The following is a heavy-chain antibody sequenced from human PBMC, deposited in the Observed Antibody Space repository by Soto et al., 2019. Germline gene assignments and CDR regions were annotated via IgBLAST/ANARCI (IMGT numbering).Heavy chain of an antibody. D-gene: IGHD6-19*01. J-gene: IGHJ4*02. CDR3: AKGGRQWLVTSDFNY. CDR1: GFTFSDYA. CDR2: VSHDGRNT. V-gene: IGHV3-30*18. Sequence: VQLVESGGGVVQPGRSLRLSCAASGFTFSDYAMHWVRQAPGKGLEWVAVVSHDGRNTHYADSVKGLVTISRDSSKNTVSLEMTSLRAEDTAVYYCAKGGRQWLVTSDFNYGGQGALVTVSS.